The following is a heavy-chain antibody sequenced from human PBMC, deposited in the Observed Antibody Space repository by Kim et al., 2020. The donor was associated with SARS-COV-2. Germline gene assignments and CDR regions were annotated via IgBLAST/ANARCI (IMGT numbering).Heavy chain of an antibody. CDR3: AKDQLKYGSGRKQPFDY. V-gene: IGHV3-23*01. CDR2: ISGSGGST. D-gene: IGHD3-10*01. Sequence: GGSLRLSCAASGFTFSSYAMSWVRQAPGKGLEWVSAISGSGGSTYYADSVKGRFTISRDNSKNTLYLQMNSLRAEDTAVYYCAKDQLKYGSGRKQPFDYWGQGTLVTVSS. J-gene: IGHJ4*02. CDR1: GFTFSSYA.